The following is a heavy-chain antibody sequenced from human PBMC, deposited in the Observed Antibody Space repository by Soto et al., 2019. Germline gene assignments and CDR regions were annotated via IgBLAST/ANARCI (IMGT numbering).Heavy chain of an antibody. J-gene: IGHJ6*02. CDR2: MNPNNGDT. Sequence: ASVKVSCKASGGTFSSYAISWVRQAPGQGLEWMGWMNPNNGDTGYAQKFQGRVTMTRNTSISTAYMELSSLTSEDTAVYFCARRVMDVWGQGTTVTVSS. CDR1: GGTFSSYA. CDR3: ARRVMDV. V-gene: IGHV1-8*02.